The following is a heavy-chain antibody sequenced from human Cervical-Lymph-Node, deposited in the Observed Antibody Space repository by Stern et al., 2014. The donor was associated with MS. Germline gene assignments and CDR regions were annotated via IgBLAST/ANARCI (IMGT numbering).Heavy chain of an antibody. CDR3: ARVLRAAAGPFDY. J-gene: IGHJ4*02. CDR2: IYYSGST. Sequence: QVQLQESGPGLVKPSQTLTLTCTVSGGSISSGGYYWSWIRQHPGKGLEWLGYIYYSGSTYYHPPLKRRVTISIDTSKNQFSLKLSSVTAADTAVYYCARVLRAAAGPFDYWGQGTLVTVSS. V-gene: IGHV4-31*03. CDR1: GGSISSGGYY. D-gene: IGHD6-13*01.